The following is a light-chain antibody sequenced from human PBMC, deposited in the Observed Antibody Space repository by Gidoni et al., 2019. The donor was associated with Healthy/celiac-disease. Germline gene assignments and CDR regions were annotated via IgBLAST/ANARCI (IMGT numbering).Light chain of an antibody. CDR3: QQYYSYPLT. CDR1: QGISRY. Sequence: AIRMTQSPSSFSASTGDRVTITCLASQGISRYLAWYQQKPGKAPKLLIYAASTLQSGVPSRFSGSGSGTDFTLTISCLQSEDFAAYYCQQYYSYPLTFGEGTKVEIK. CDR2: AAS. J-gene: IGKJ4*01. V-gene: IGKV1-8*01.